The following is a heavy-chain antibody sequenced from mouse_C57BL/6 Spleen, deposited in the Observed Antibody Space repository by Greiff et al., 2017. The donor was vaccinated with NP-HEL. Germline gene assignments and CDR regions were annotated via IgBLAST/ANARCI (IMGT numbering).Heavy chain of an antibody. D-gene: IGHD3-2*02. Sequence: QVQLKQPGAELVMPGASVKLSCKASGYTFTSYWMHWVKQRPGQGLEWIGEIDPSDSYTNYNQKFKGKSTLTVDKSSSTAYMQLSSLTSEDSAVYYCARKGGSSGYFDYWGQGTTLTVSS. V-gene: IGHV1-69*01. CDR1: GYTFTSYW. CDR3: ARKGGSSGYFDY. J-gene: IGHJ2*01. CDR2: IDPSDSYT.